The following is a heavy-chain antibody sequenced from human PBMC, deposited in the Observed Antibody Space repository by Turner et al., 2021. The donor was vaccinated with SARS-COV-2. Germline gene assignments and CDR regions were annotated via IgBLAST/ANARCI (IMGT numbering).Heavy chain of an antibody. J-gene: IGHJ4*02. D-gene: IGHD3-22*01. CDR2: ISGSGGST. Sequence: EVQLLDSGGGLAQPGGSLRPSCAVSGFTFRSYAMNWVRQAPGKGLEWVVAISGSGGSTYYADSVKGRFTISRDNSKNTLYLQMNSLRAEDTAVYYCAKADRVMIVVVITLFDYWGQGTLVTVSS. CDR1: GFTFRSYA. CDR3: AKADRVMIVVVITLFDY. V-gene: IGHV3-23*01.